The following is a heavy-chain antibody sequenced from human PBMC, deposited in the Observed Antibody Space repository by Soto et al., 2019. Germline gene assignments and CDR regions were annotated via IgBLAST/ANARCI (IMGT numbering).Heavy chain of an antibody. CDR2: IYYSGST. CDR3: ARTNYDFWSGYYY. CDR1: GGSISSGGYY. Sequence: KPSETLSLTCTVSGGSISSGGYYWSWIRQHPGKGLEWIGYIYYSGSTYYNPSLKSRVTISVDTSKNQFSLKLSSVTAADTAVYYCARTNYDFWSGYYYWGQGTLVTVSS. J-gene: IGHJ4*02. V-gene: IGHV4-31*03. D-gene: IGHD3-3*01.